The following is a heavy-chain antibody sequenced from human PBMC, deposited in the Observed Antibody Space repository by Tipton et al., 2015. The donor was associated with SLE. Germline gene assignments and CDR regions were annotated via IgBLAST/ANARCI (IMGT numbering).Heavy chain of an antibody. Sequence: TLSLTCAVYGGSFSGYYWSWIRQPPGKGLEWIGEINHSGSTNYNPSLKSRVTISVDTSKNQFSLKLSSVTAADTAVYYCASSSSGDPFDIWGQGTMVTVSS. CDR3: ASSSSGDPFDI. CDR1: GGSFSGYY. D-gene: IGHD6-25*01. J-gene: IGHJ3*02. CDR2: INHSGST. V-gene: IGHV4-34*01.